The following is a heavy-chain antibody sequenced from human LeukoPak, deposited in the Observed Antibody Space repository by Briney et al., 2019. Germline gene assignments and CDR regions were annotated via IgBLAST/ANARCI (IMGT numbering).Heavy chain of an antibody. CDR1: GGSIASGGYH. D-gene: IGHD2-2*02. V-gene: IGHV4-34*01. CDR2: INHSGST. CDR3: ARGDIVVVPAAIRRRSWFDP. J-gene: IGHJ5*02. Sequence: SETLSLTCNVSGGSIASGGYHWSWIRQPPGKGLEWIGEINHSGSTNYNPSLKSRVTISVDTSKNQFSLKLSSETAADTAVYYCARGDIVVVPAAIRRRSWFDPWGQGTLVTVSS.